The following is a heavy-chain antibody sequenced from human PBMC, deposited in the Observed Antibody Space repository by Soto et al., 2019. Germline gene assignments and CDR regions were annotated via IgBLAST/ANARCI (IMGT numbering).Heavy chain of an antibody. D-gene: IGHD2-21*02. CDR3: EVTTGY. V-gene: IGHV1-8*01. Sequence: ASVKVSCKTSGYTFTDYDINWVRQATGQGLEWMGWVSPDSGNAGYAQQFQGRVTMTRNTSISTAYMELSSLRSEDTAVYYCEVTTGYWGQGTMVTVSS. J-gene: IGHJ4*02. CDR1: GYTFTDYD. CDR2: VSPDSGNA.